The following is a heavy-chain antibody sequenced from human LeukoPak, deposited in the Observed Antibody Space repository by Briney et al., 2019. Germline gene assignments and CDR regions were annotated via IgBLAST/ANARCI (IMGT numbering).Heavy chain of an antibody. D-gene: IGHD3-3*01. CDR1: GFTFSSYW. Sequence: GGSLILSCAASGFTFSSYWLSWVRQAPGKGLEWVANIKQDGSEKYYVDSVKGRFTISRDNAKNSLYLQMNSLRAEDTAVYYCARGRAESDYFDYWGQGTLVTVSS. CDR3: ARGRAESDYFDY. V-gene: IGHV3-7*03. J-gene: IGHJ4*02. CDR2: IKQDGSEK.